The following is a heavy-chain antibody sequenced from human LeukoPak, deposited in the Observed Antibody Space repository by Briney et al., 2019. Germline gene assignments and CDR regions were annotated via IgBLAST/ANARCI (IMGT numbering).Heavy chain of an antibody. J-gene: IGHJ3*02. Sequence: NPSETLSLTCTVSGGSISSYYWSWIRQPPGKRLEWIGYIYYSGSTSYNPSLKSRVTISVDTSKNQISLKLSSVTAADTAVHYCARDLGVMVRAFDIWGQGTMVTVSS. CDR3: ARDLGVMVRAFDI. V-gene: IGHV4-59*01. D-gene: IGHD5-18*01. CDR2: IYYSGST. CDR1: GGSISSYY.